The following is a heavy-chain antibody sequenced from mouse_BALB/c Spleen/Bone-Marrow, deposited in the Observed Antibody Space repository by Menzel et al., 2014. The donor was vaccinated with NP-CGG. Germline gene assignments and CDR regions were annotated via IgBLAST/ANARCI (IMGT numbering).Heavy chain of an antibody. D-gene: IGHD4-1*01. CDR1: GYTFTNYW. J-gene: IGHJ3*01. CDR2: IDPNTYYT. CDR3: ARYWDAY. Sequence: QVQLQQSRAELAKPRASVKMSCKASGYTFTNYWMHWVKQRPGQGLEWIGYIDPNTYYTRYNQKFKDKATLTADKSSSTAYLQLSSLTSEDSAVYYCARYWDAYWGQGTLVTVSA. V-gene: IGHV1-7*01.